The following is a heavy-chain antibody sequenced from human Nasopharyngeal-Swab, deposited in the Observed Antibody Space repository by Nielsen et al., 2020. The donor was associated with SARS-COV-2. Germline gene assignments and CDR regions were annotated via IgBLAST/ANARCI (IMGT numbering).Heavy chain of an antibody. V-gene: IGHV3-30*03. Sequence: GESLKISCAASGFTFNSHGMHWVRQAPGKGLEWVAVISFDGSKKYYADSVKGRFIISRDSSKNTLYLQMNSLRAEDTAVYYCARDTSVDIVLLYYGMDVWGQGTTVTVSS. CDR1: GFTFNSHG. CDR2: ISFDGSKK. D-gene: IGHD5-12*01. J-gene: IGHJ6*02. CDR3: ARDTSVDIVLLYYGMDV.